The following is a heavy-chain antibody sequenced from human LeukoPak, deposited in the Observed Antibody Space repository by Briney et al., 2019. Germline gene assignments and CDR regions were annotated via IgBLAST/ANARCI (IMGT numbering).Heavy chain of an antibody. V-gene: IGHV3-48*01. J-gene: IGHJ6*03. D-gene: IGHD6-19*01. CDR2: ISSSSSTI. CDR1: RFTFSSYS. CDR3: ARYHGSYPYYYYYMDV. Sequence: GSLRLSRAASRFTFSSYSMNWVRQAPGKGVEGVSYISSSSSTIYYADSRKGRVTIPRHNAKNSLYLQMNSLRAEDTAVYYFARYHGSYPYYYYYMDVWGKGTTVTVSS.